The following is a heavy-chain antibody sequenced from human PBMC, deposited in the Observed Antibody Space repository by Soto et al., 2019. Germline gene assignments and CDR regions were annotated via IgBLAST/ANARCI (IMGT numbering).Heavy chain of an antibody. CDR3: ARAASYYYYGMDV. D-gene: IGHD6-13*01. V-gene: IGHV1-69*13. Sequence: ASVKVSCQASGGTFSSYAISWVRQAPGQGLEWMGGIIPIFGTANYAQKFQGRVTITADESTSTAYMELSSLRSEDTAVYYYARAASYYYYGMDVWGQGTTVTVSS. CDR1: GGTFSSYA. CDR2: IIPIFGTA. J-gene: IGHJ6*02.